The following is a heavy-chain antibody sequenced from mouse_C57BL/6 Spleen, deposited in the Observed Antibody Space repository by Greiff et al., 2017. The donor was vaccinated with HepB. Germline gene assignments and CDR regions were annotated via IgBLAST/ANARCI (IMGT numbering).Heavy chain of an antibody. V-gene: IGHV1-55*01. CDR3: ARSGDYDVYAMDY. CDR2: IYPGSGST. J-gene: IGHJ4*01. D-gene: IGHD2-4*01. CDR1: GYTFTSYW. Sequence: QVQLQQPGAELVKPGASVKMSCKASGYTFTSYWITWVKQRPGQGLEWIGDIYPGSGSTNYNEKFKSKATLTVDTSSSTAYMQLSSLTSEDSAVYYCARSGDYDVYAMDYWGQGTSVTVSS.